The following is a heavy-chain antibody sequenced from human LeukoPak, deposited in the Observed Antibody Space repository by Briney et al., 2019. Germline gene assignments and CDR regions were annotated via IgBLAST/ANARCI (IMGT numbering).Heavy chain of an antibody. D-gene: IGHD6-13*01. Sequence: PGGSLRLSCAASGFTFSSYEMNWVRQAPGKGLEWVSYISSSGSTIYYADSVKGRFTISRDNAKNSLYLQMNSLRAEDTAVYYCARDALIAAALDYWGRGTLVTVSS. CDR1: GFTFSSYE. V-gene: IGHV3-48*03. CDR2: ISSSGSTI. J-gene: IGHJ4*02. CDR3: ARDALIAAALDY.